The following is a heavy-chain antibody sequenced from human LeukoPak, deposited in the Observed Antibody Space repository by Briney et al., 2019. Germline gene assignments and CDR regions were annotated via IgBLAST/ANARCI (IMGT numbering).Heavy chain of an antibody. D-gene: IGHD3-9*01. CDR2: IIPILAIA. Sequence: RASVKVSCKASGGTFSKYAISWVRQAPGQGLEWMGRIIPILAIANYAQKFQGRVTITADKSTSTAYMELSSLRSEDTAVYYCAREGDNYYDILTGYYAFFDYWGQGTLVTVSP. CDR1: GGTFSKYA. V-gene: IGHV1-69*04. J-gene: IGHJ4*02. CDR3: AREGDNYYDILTGYYAFFDY.